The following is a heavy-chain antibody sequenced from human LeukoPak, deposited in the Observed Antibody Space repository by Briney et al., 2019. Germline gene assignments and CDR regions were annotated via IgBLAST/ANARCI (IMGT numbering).Heavy chain of an antibody. J-gene: IGHJ4*02. CDR1: GYTFTSNY. D-gene: IGHD4-17*01. Sequence: ASVKVSCKAFGYTFTSNYMHWVRQAPGQGPEWMGVISPSGGSTTYAQKFQGRVTLTRDMSTSTDYLELSSLRSEDTAVYYCARAVGSTVTSDYWGQGTLVTVSS. V-gene: IGHV1-46*01. CDR3: ARAVGSTVTSDY. CDR2: ISPSGGST.